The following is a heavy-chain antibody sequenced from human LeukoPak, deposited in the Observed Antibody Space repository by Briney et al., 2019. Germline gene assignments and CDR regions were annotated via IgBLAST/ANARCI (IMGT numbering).Heavy chain of an antibody. Sequence: RASVNVSCKASGYTFSGYYMHWVRQAPGQGLQWMGWINGNSGDTNYAQEFQGRVTMTRDTSISTASMELRSLTSDDTAVYYCARDGTTDGFERGGHDNFYFWGQGTLVTVSS. CDR3: ARDGTTDGFERGGHDNFYF. V-gene: IGHV1-2*02. J-gene: IGHJ4*02. CDR1: GYTFSGYY. D-gene: IGHD1-1*01. CDR2: INGNSGDT.